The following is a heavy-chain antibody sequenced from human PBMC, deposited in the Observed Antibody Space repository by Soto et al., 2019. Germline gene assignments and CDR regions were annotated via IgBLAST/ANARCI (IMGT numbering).Heavy chain of an antibody. V-gene: IGHV3-23*01. CDR1: GFTFSSYA. Sequence: PGGSLRLSCAASGFTFSSYAMSWVRQAPGKGLEWVSAISGSGGSTYYADSVKGRFTISRDNSKNTLYLQMNSLRAEDTAVYYCAKDPSYYYDKRSLFYFDYWGQGTLVTVSS. CDR3: AKDPSYYYDKRSLFYFDY. CDR2: ISGSGGST. J-gene: IGHJ4*02. D-gene: IGHD3-22*01.